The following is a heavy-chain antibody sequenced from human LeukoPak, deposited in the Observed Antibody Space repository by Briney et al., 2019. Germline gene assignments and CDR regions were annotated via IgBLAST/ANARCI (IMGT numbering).Heavy chain of an antibody. CDR1: GFTFSSYA. CDR3: AGGPHLTGYYSFDY. V-gene: IGHV3-23*01. CDR2: ISGSGGST. J-gene: IGHJ4*02. Sequence: GGSLRLSCAASGFTFSSYAMSWVRQAPGKGLEWVSAISGSGGSTYYADSVKGRFTISRDNSKNTLYLQVNSLRAEDTAVYYCAGGPHLTGYYSFDYWGQGTLVTVSS. D-gene: IGHD3-9*01.